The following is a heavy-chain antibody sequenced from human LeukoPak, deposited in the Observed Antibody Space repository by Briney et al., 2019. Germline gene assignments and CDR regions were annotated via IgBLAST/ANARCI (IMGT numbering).Heavy chain of an antibody. V-gene: IGHV1-2*02. CDR2: INPNSGGT. CDR1: GYTFTGYY. J-gene: IGHJ4*02. Sequence: ASVKVSCKASGYTFTGYYMHWVRQAPGQGLEWMGWINPNSGGTNYAQKFQGRVTMTRDTSISTAYMELSRLRSDDTAVYYCARVRGTAMVTPDYWGQGTLVTVSS. D-gene: IGHD5-18*01. CDR3: ARVRGTAMVTPDY.